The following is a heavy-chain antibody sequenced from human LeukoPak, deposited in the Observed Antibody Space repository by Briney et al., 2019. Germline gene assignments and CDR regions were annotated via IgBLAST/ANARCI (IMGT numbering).Heavy chain of an antibody. V-gene: IGHV1-2*02. D-gene: IGHD2-2*01. J-gene: IGHJ5*02. CDR3: ARGYCSSTSCYRWFDP. CDR1: GYTFTGYY. CDR2: INPNSGGT. Sequence: GASVKVSCKASGYTFTGYYMHWVRQAPGQGLEWMGWINPNSGGTNYAQKFQGRVTMTRDTSISTAYMELSRMRSDDTAVYYCARGYCSSTSCYRWFDPWGQGTLVTVSS.